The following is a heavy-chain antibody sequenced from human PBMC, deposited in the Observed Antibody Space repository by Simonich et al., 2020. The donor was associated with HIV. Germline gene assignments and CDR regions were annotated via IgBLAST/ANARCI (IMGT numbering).Heavy chain of an antibody. CDR3: ASERHVRDGFQH. CDR2: IYSGGAT. Sequence: EVQLVESGGGLVQPGGSLRLSCAASGFTVSSNYMSWVRQAPGKGLEWVSVIYSGGATYYADSVKGRFTISRHISKNTLWLQMSNLRAEDTAVYYCASERHVRDGFQHWGQGTLVTASS. V-gene: IGHV3-53*04. J-gene: IGHJ1*01. D-gene: IGHD2-8*01. CDR1: GFTVSSNY.